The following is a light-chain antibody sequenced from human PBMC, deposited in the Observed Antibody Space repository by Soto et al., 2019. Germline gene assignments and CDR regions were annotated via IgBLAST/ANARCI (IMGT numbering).Light chain of an antibody. CDR3: QQSYSTPFT. V-gene: IGKV1-39*01. J-gene: IGKJ3*01. Sequence: DIQMTQSPSSLSASVGDRVTITCRASESIISYLNWYQQKPGKAPKLLIYAASSLQSGVPSMFSGSGSGTDFTLTISSRQPVYFATYYCQQSYSTPFTFGPGTKVDIQ. CDR2: AAS. CDR1: ESIISY.